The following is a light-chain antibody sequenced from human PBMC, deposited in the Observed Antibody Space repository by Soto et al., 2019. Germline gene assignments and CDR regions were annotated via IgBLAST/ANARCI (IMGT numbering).Light chain of an antibody. J-gene: IGLJ3*02. CDR2: YDS. Sequence: SYELTQTPSLSVAPEKTASITCGGDNIGSQSVHWYQHKPGQAPILVMRYDSDRPSGITERFSGSNSGNTATLTISRVEAGDEADYYCQVWDSSSDRPVFGGGTKLTVL. CDR1: NIGSQS. V-gene: IGLV3-21*04. CDR3: QVWDSSSDRPV.